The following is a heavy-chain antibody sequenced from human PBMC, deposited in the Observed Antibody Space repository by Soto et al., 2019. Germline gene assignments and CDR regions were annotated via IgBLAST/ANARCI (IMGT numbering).Heavy chain of an antibody. CDR1: GFTFSNYG. CDR3: ARDSDYGSNSGWLDP. CDR2: IWYDVSNR. V-gene: IGHV3-33*01. J-gene: IGHJ5*02. Sequence: PGGSLRLSCGASGFTFSNYGMHWVRQAPGKGLEWVAVIWYDVSNRYYGDSVKGRFTISRDYSKNTLFLQMNSLRAEDTALYYCARDSDYGSNSGWLDPSGQGTLVTVPS. D-gene: IGHD4-17*01.